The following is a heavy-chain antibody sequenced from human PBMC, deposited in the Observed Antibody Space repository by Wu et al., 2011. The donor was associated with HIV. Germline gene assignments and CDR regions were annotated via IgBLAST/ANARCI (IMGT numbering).Heavy chain of an antibody. CDR1: GGTFSSYA. V-gene: IGHV1-69*15. J-gene: IGHJ4*01. Sequence: QVQLVQSGAEVKKPGSSVKVSCKASGGTFSSYAITWVRQAPGQGLEWMGRIIPLFGTANYAQKFQGRVTITADESTSTAYMELSSLRSEDTAVYYCATAHCSSTTCYPDFDYWGHGTLVTVSS. CDR2: IIPLFGTA. CDR3: ATAHCSSTTCYPDFDY. D-gene: IGHD2-2*01.